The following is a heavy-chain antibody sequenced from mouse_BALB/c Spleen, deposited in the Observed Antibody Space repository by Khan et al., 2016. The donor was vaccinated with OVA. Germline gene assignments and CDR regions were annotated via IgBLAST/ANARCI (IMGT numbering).Heavy chain of an antibody. D-gene: IGHD4-1*01. CDR1: GYSITRDYA. V-gene: IGHV3-2*02. CDR3: SSELGRYYAMDY. J-gene: IGHJ4*01. Sequence: EVQLQESGPGLVKPSQSLSLTCTVTGYSITRDYAWNWIRQFPGNKLEWMGYISNSGSTTYNPSLKSRISITRDTSKNRFFLQLNSVTTEDTVTYYCSSELGRYYAMDYWGQGTSVTVSS. CDR2: ISNSGST.